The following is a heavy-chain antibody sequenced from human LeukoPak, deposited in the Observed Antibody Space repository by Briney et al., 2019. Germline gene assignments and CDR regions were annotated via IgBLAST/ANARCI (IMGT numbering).Heavy chain of an antibody. D-gene: IGHD2-2*01. Sequence: PSETLSLTCTVSGGSISSGDYYWSWIRQPPGKGLEWIGYIYYSGSTYYNPSLKSRVTISLDTSKHQFSLRLSSVTAADTAAYYCARDGRYCPSASCPSKGIDWGQGTLVTVSS. J-gene: IGHJ4*02. V-gene: IGHV4-30-4*01. CDR1: GGSISSGDYY. CDR2: IYYSGST. CDR3: ARDGRYCPSASCPSKGID.